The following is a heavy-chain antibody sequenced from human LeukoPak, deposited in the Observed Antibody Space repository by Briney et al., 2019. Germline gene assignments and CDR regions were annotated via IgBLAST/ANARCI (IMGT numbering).Heavy chain of an antibody. V-gene: IGHV3-33*01. CDR2: IWYDGSNK. D-gene: IGHD6-19*01. J-gene: IGHJ5*02. CDR3: ARDLRIAVAGTGWFDP. Sequence: PGGSLRLSCAASGFTFSSYGMHWVRQAPGKGLEWVAVIWYDGSNKYYTDSVKGRFTISRDNSKNTLYLQMNSLRAEDTAVYYCARDLRIAVAGTGWFDPWGQGTLVTVSS. CDR1: GFTFSSYG.